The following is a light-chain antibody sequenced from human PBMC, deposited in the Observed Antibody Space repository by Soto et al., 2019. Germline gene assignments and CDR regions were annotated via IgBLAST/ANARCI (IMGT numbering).Light chain of an antibody. Sequence: DLQMTQSPSTLSASVGDRVTITCRASRSVDKWLAWYQQKPGKAPKLLIYKASDLESGAPSRFSGSGSGTEFTLTISSLQPDDFATYYCQQYFSYNTFGQGTKLEIK. V-gene: IGKV1-5*03. CDR1: RSVDKW. CDR3: QQYFSYNT. CDR2: KAS. J-gene: IGKJ2*01.